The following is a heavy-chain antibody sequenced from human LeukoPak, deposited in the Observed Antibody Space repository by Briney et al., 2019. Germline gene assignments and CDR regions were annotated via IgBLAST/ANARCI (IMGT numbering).Heavy chain of an antibody. V-gene: IGHV3-30*04. D-gene: IGHD3-22*01. J-gene: IGHJ4*02. CDR1: GFTFSSYA. Sequence: PGGSLRLPCAASGFTFSSYAMHWVRQAPGKGLEWVAVISYDGSNKYYADSVKGRFTISRDNSKNTLYLQMNSLRAEDTAVYYCARVNDSSGYLSGQIDYWGQGTLVTVSS. CDR2: ISYDGSNK. CDR3: ARVNDSSGYLSGQIDY.